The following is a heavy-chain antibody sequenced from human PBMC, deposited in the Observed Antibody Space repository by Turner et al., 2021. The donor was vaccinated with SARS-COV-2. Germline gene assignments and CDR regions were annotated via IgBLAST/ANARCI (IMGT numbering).Heavy chain of an antibody. CDR1: GYSFCSYW. Sequence: EVQLVQSGEEVKTPGESLTIPCKGSGYSFCSYWIGWVRQMPGKGLDWMGIIYPGDSDTRYSPSFQGQVTISADKSISTAYLQWSGLKASDTAMYYCARRIYDNTGNDYWGQGTLVTVSS. V-gene: IGHV5-51*01. CDR2: IYPGDSDT. J-gene: IGHJ4*02. D-gene: IGHD3-22*01. CDR3: ARRIYDNTGNDY.